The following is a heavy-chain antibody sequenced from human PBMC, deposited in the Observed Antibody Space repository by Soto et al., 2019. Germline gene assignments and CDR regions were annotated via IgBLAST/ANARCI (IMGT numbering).Heavy chain of an antibody. Sequence: GGSLRLSCTASGFTFGDYAMSWFRQAPGKGLEWVGFIRSKAYGGTTEYAASVKGRFTISRDDSKSIAYLQMNSLKTEDTAVYYCTRVGPPVGELFDYGMDVWGQGTTVTVSS. J-gene: IGHJ6*02. CDR3: TRVGPPVGELFDYGMDV. D-gene: IGHD3-10*01. V-gene: IGHV3-49*03. CDR1: GFTFGDYA. CDR2: IRSKAYGGTT.